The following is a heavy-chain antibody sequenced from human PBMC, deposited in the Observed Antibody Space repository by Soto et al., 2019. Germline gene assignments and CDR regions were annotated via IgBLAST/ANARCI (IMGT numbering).Heavy chain of an antibody. J-gene: IGHJ4*02. Sequence: EVQLLESGGGLVQPGGSLRLSCAASGFTFSSYAMSWVRQAPGKGLEWVSAISGSGGSTYYADSVKGRFTISRDNYKNTLYQQMNSLRAEDTAVYYCAKVRVGCSSTSCYGFDYWGQGTLVTVSS. CDR3: AKVRVGCSSTSCYGFDY. D-gene: IGHD2-2*01. V-gene: IGHV3-23*01. CDR2: ISGSGGST. CDR1: GFTFSSYA.